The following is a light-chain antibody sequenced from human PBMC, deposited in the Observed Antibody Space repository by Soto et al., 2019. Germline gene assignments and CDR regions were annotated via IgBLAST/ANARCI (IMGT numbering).Light chain of an antibody. CDR2: EVS. Sequence: QSVLTQPASVSGSPGQSITISCTGTSSDVGGYKYVSWYQQYPGKAPKLMMYEVSNRPSGVSNRFSGSKSGNTASLTISGLQAEVEADYYCSSYTTSSPCVFGTGTKVTVL. CDR3: SSYTTSSPCV. CDR1: SSDVGGYKY. J-gene: IGLJ1*01. V-gene: IGLV2-14*01.